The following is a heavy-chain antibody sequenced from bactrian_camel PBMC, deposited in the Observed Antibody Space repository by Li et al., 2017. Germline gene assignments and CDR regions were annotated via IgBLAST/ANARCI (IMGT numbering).Heavy chain of an antibody. D-gene: IGHD3*01. Sequence: VQLVESGGGSVQAGGSLRLSCAASGDTANTASRCMGWFRQAPGSEREGVAYIRRDGRTTYPDSVKGRFTISRDIVKNILYLQMNSRKPEDTAMYYCAADGVCNMRDFGYRGQGTQVTVS. J-gene: IGHJ6*01. CDR3: AADGVCNMRDFGY. CDR2: IRRDGRT. CDR1: GDTANTASRC. V-gene: IGHV3S53*01.